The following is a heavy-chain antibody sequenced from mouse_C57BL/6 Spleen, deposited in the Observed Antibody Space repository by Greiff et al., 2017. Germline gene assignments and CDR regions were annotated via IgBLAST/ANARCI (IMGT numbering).Heavy chain of an antibody. CDR1: GFTFSDYG. CDR3: ARPDYYGSSHFAY. V-gene: IGHV5-15*01. D-gene: IGHD1-1*01. Sequence: EVKLMESGGGLVQPGGSLKLSCAASGFTFSDYGMAWVRQAPRKGPEGVAFISNLASSIYYAAPVTGRFTIAGENAKNTLYLEMSSLRSEDTAMYYCARPDYYGSSHFAYWGQGTLVTVSA. J-gene: IGHJ3*01. CDR2: ISNLASSI.